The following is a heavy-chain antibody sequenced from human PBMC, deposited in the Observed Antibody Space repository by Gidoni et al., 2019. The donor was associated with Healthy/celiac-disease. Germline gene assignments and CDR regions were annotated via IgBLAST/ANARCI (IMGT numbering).Heavy chain of an antibody. V-gene: IGHV4-39*01. CDR3: ARPREYRSGGSCAFDI. Sequence: QLQLQESGPGLVKPSETLSLTCTSSGGSISSSSYYWGWIRQPPGKGLEWIGGIYYSGSTYYNPSLKSRVTISVDTSKNQFSLKLSSVTAADTAVYYCARPREYRSGGSCAFDIWGQGTMVTVSS. J-gene: IGHJ3*02. CDR2: IYYSGST. CDR1: GGSISSSSYY. D-gene: IGHD2-15*01.